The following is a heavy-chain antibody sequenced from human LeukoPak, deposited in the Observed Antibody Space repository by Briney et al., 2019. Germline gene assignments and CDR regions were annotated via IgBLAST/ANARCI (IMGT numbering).Heavy chain of an antibody. CDR3: ARLVSGLSVVTPLDAFDI. D-gene: IGHD4-23*01. V-gene: IGHV3-21*01. CDR2: ISSSSSYI. CDR1: GFTFSSYS. Sequence: PGGSLRLSYAASGFTFSSYSMNWVRQAPGKGLEWVSSISSSSSYIYYADSVKGRFTISRDNAKNSLYLQMNSLRAEDTAVYYCARLVSGLSVVTPLDAFDIWGQGTMVTVSS. J-gene: IGHJ3*02.